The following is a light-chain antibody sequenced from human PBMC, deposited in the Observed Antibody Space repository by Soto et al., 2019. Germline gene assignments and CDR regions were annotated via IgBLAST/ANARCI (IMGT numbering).Light chain of an antibody. J-gene: IGKJ5*01. CDR2: DAS. Sequence: DIQMTQSPSSLSASVGDTVTITCQASQDISHYLNWYKQKPGKALKLLIYDASNLHPGVPSRVRGSGSGTEFSFNITSLQPEDVETYYCQQYDDLPITFGQGTRLEIK. V-gene: IGKV1-33*01. CDR3: QQYDDLPIT. CDR1: QDISHY.